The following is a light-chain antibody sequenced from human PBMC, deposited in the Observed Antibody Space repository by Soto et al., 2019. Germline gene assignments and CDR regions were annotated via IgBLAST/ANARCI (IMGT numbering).Light chain of an antibody. CDR3: AAWDDSLNGLYV. J-gene: IGLJ1*01. CDR1: SSNIGSNT. CDR2: SNN. Sequence: QSVLTQPPSASGTPGQRVTISCSGSSSNIGSNTVNWYQQLPGTAPKLLIYSNNQRPSGVPDRFSGSKSGTSASLAISRLRSEDEADYYCAAWDDSLNGLYVFGTGTKVTVL. V-gene: IGLV1-44*01.